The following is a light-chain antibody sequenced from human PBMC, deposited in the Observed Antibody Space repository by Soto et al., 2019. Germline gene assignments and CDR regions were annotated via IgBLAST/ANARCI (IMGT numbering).Light chain of an antibody. CDR3: SSYTSTTTLYVI. CDR1: SSDVGGYNY. CDR2: EVS. J-gene: IGLJ2*01. V-gene: IGLV2-14*01. Sequence: QSVLTQPASVSGSPGQSITISCTGSSSDVGGYNYVSWYQQRPGKAPKLLIYEVSDRPSGISSRFSGSKSGNTASLTISGLQAEDEADYYCSSYTSTTTLYVIFGGGIKLTVL.